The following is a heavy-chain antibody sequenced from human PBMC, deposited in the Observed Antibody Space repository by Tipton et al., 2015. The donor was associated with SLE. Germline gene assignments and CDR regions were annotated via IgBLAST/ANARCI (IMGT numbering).Heavy chain of an antibody. D-gene: IGHD6-13*01. CDR1: GGSISSSSYY. CDR2: IYYSGST. CDR3: ARGGEYGSSWHPRNYYYMDV. V-gene: IGHV4-39*07. J-gene: IGHJ6*03. Sequence: TLSLTCTVSGGSISSSSYYWGWIRQPPGKGLEWIGSIYYSGSTYYNPSLKSRVTLSRDTSKNQFSLNLNSVTAADTAIYYCARGGEYGSSWHPRNYYYMDVWGKGTTVTVSS.